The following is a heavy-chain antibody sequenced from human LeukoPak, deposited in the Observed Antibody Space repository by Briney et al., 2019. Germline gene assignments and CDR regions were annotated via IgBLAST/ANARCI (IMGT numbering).Heavy chain of an antibody. Sequence: ASVPVSCKASGYTFTSYDINWVRQATGQGLEWMGWMNPNSGNTGYAQKFQGRVTMTRNTSISTAYMELSSLRSEDTAVYYCARAIRRAEAFDIWGQGTMVTVSS. J-gene: IGHJ3*02. CDR2: MNPNSGNT. CDR1: GYTFTSYD. V-gene: IGHV1-8*01. D-gene: IGHD3-3*02. CDR3: ARAIRRAEAFDI.